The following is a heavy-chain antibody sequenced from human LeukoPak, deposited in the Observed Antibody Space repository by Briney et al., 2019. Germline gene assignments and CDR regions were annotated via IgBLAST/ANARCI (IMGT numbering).Heavy chain of an antibody. CDR1: GFTLSSYE. CDR2: IDYSGGSS. D-gene: IGHD3-10*01. J-gene: IGHJ6*03. Sequence: PGGSLRLSCTVSGFTLSSYEMSWIRQAPGKGLEWVSSIDYSGGSSYYADSVKARFTISRDDSKNTLYLQLNSLRAEDTAVYYCARGPSITMVRGGQWYYYMDIWGKGTTVTISS. V-gene: IGHV3-23*01. CDR3: ARGPSITMVRGGQWYYYMDI.